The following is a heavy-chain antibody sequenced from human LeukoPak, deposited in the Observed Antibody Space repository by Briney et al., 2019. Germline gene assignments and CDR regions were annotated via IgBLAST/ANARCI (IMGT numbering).Heavy chain of an antibody. Sequence: GGSLRLSCAASGFTFSNYGMHWVRQAPGKGLEGVTFIRYDGSNKYYADSVKGRFTISKDNSKNTLYLEMNSLRAEDTAVYSCAKGGIRGTYYFDSWGQGTLSPSPQ. CDR1: GFTFSNYG. CDR2: IRYDGSNK. CDR3: AKGGIRGTYYFDS. J-gene: IGHJ4*02. V-gene: IGHV3-30*02. D-gene: IGHD3-10*01.